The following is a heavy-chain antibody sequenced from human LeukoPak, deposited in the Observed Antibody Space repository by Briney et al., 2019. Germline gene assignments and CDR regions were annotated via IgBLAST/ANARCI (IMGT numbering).Heavy chain of an antibody. CDR2: IGGSGAGT. CDR1: GFTFSSSA. V-gene: IGHV3-23*01. D-gene: IGHD3-22*01. Sequence: GGSLRLSCAASGFTFSSSAMSWVRQAPGKGLEWVSGIGGSGAGTYYAVSVKGRFTISRDNSKNTLYLQMNSLRAEDTAVYYCATTLHSGYHDLYWGQGTLVTVSS. J-gene: IGHJ4*02. CDR3: ATTLHSGYHDLY.